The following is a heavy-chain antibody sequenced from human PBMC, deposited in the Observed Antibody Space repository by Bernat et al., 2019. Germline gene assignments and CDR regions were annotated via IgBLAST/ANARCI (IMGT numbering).Heavy chain of an antibody. CDR1: GFTFSSYG. Sequence: QVQLVESGGGVVQPGRSLRLSCAASGFTFSSYGMHWVHQAPGKGLEWVAVISYDGSNKYYADSVKGRFTISRDNSKNTLYLQMNSLRAEDTAVYYCAKGSQWLVWWLSYYMDVWGKGTTVTVSS. J-gene: IGHJ6*03. V-gene: IGHV3-30*18. CDR3: AKGSQWLVWWLSYYMDV. D-gene: IGHD6-19*01. CDR2: ISYDGSNK.